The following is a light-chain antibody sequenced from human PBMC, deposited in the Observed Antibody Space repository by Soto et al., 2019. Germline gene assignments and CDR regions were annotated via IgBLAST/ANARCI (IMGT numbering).Light chain of an antibody. V-gene: IGLV2-14*03. CDR2: DVS. Sequence: QSVLTQPASVSGSPGQSITISCTGTSSDVGGYNYVSWYQHHPGKAPKLMIYDVSNRPSGVSNRFSGSKSGNTASLSISGLQPEDKADYYCSSYRTSNTRQIVCGTGTKVTDL. CDR1: SSDVGGYNY. CDR3: SSYRTSNTRQIV. J-gene: IGLJ1*01.